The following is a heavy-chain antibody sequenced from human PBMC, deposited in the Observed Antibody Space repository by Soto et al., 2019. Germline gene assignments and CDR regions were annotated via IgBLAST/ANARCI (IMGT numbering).Heavy chain of an antibody. CDR2: IVPVLGTP. D-gene: IGHD2-2*02. CDR3: ARLVGFCGSNYCYTPVDY. V-gene: IGHV1-69*13. CDR1: GGTFRNSA. J-gene: IGHJ4*02. Sequence: GASVKVSCKASGGTFRNSAISWVRQAPGQGLEWMGGIVPVLGTPTYAQKFHGRVTITADESTSTAYMELSSLRSEDTAVYYCARLVGFCGSNYCYTPVDYWGQGTQVTVSS.